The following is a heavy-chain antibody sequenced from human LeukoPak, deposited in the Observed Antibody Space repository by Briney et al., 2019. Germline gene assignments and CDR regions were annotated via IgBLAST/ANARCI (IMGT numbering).Heavy chain of an antibody. CDR3: ARREVDILTNLYNWFDP. J-gene: IGHJ5*02. D-gene: IGHD3-9*01. V-gene: IGHV4-39*01. CDR2: IYYSGST. CDR1: GASISGSSHYF. Sequence: PSETLSLTCTVSGASISGSSHYFWGWIRQTPGKGLEWIGSIYYSGSTYYNPSLKSRLTISVDTSKNQFSLELSSVTAADTAVYYCARREVDILTNLYNWFDPWGQGTLVTVSS.